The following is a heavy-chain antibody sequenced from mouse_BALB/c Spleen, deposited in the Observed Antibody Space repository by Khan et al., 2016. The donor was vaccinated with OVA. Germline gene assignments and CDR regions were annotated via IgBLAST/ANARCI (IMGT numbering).Heavy chain of an antibody. CDR3: ARSGYDYFAY. J-gene: IGHJ3*01. Sequence: QVQLKESGAELVRPGSSVKISCKASGYAFSNYLMNWVKQGPGQGLEWIGQIYPGDGNTNYTGKFKDKATLTADNSSTTAYMQLSSLTSEDSAVYFGARSGYDYFAYWGQGTLVTVSA. D-gene: IGHD2-14*01. V-gene: IGHV1-80*01. CDR1: GYAFSNYL. CDR2: IYPGDGNT.